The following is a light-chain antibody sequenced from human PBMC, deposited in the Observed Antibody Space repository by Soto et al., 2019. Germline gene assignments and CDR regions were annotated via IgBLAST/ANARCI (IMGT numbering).Light chain of an antibody. Sequence: QSALTQPASVSGSPGQSITISCTGTSIDVGRYNYVSWFQHHPGKAPKVMIYEVTNRPSGVSIRFSGSKSGYTASLTISGLQAEDEADYYCTSYTTRNTWVFGGGTKVTVL. J-gene: IGLJ3*02. CDR2: EVT. CDR1: SIDVGRYNY. V-gene: IGLV2-14*01. CDR3: TSYTTRNTWV.